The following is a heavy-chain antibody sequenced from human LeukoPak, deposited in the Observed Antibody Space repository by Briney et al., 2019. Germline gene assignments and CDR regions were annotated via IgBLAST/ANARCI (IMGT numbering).Heavy chain of an antibody. V-gene: IGHV1-69*04. CDR3: ATSSVAGTGAFDI. J-gene: IGHJ3*02. CDR1: GGTFSSYA. D-gene: IGHD6-19*01. Sequence: VKVSCKASGGTFSSYAISWVRQAPGQGLEWMGRIIPILGIANYAQKFQGRVTITADKSTSTAYMELSSLRSEDTAVCYCATSSVAGTGAFDIWGQGTMVTVSS. CDR2: IIPILGIA.